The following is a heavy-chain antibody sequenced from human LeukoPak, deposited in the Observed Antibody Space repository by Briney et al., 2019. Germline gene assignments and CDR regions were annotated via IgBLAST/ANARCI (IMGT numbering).Heavy chain of an antibody. CDR3: TRRATAMGDY. CDR2: IRSKANSYAT. CDR1: RFTFSGSA. Sequence: GGSLRLSCAASRFTFSGSAMHWVRQASGKGLEWVGRIRSKANSYATAYAASVKGRFTISRDDSKNTAYLQMNSLKTEDTAVYYCTRRATAMGDYWGQGTLVTVSS. J-gene: IGHJ4*02. D-gene: IGHD5-18*01. V-gene: IGHV3-73*01.